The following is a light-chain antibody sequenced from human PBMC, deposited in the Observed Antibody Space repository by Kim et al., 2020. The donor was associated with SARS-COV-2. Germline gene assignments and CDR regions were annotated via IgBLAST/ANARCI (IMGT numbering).Light chain of an antibody. CDR3: QQYDNWPPYT. V-gene: IGKV3-15*01. CDR2: GAS. Sequence: IVLTQSPATLSVSPGERATLSCRASQSVNSNLAWYQQKPGQALRLLIYGASTRATDIPDRFSGSGSGTEFTLIISNLHSEDIAVYYCQQYDNWPPYTFGQGTKLEI. CDR1: QSVNSN. J-gene: IGKJ2*01.